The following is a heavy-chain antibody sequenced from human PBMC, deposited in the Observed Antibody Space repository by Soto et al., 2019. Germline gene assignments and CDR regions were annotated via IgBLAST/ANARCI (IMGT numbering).Heavy chain of an antibody. Sequence: QVQLVQSGAEVQKPGSSVKVSCKASGGTFSSYAISWVRQAPGQGLEWMGGIIPIFGTASYAQKFQGRVTITADESTSTAYMELSSLRSEDTAVYYCAREANVVQSDAFEIWGQGTMVTVSS. CDR1: GGTFSSYA. J-gene: IGHJ3*02. CDR2: IIPIFGTA. V-gene: IGHV1-69*01. CDR3: AREANVVQSDAFEI. D-gene: IGHD2-15*01.